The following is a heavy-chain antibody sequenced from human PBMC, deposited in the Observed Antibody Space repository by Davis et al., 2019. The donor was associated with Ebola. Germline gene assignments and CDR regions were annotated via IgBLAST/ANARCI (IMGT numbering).Heavy chain of an antibody. V-gene: IGHV7-4-1*02. CDR1: GYTFTSYG. Sequence: ASVKVSCKASGYTFTSYGMSWVRQAPGQGLEWMGWINTDTGNPTYAQAFIGRFVFSVDTSVSTAYLQISSLKADDTAVYYCATDELRSDWGQGTLVTVSS. CDR3: ATDELRSD. CDR2: INTDTGNP. J-gene: IGHJ4*02. D-gene: IGHD4-23*01.